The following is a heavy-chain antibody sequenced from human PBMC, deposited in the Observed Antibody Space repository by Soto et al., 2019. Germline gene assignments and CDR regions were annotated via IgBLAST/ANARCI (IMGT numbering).Heavy chain of an antibody. CDR3: AKEWADVDQPYFDS. CDR1: GFAISNYG. D-gene: IGHD1-26*01. CDR2: ITDNGSGR. V-gene: IGHV3-23*01. J-gene: IGHJ4*02. Sequence: EVQLLESGGGLVQPGGSLRLSCTASGFAISNYGMSWVRQAPGKTLEWVSNITDNGSGRDYADSVKGRFTISRDNSKNTLHLQMNSLRAEDTALFYCAKEWADVDQPYFDSWGQGTLVTVSS.